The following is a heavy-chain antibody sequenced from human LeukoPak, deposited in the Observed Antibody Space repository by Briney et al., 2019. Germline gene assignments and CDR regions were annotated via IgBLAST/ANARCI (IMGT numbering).Heavy chain of an antibody. V-gene: IGHV4-39*07. CDR2: IYSSGNT. D-gene: IGHD6-13*01. J-gene: IGHJ2*01. Sequence: SETLSLTCAVSGASISSSNYYWGWVRQSPGKGLEWIGNIYSSGNTYYNASLKSRVTMYIDTSKNQFSLKLSSVTAADTAVYYCARVHYSNSYDYRYFDLWGRGTLVTVSS. CDR1: GASISSSNYY. CDR3: ARVHYSNSYDYRYFDL.